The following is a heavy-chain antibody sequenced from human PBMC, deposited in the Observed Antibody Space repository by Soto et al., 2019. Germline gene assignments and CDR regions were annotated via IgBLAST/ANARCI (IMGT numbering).Heavy chain of an antibody. J-gene: IGHJ4*02. D-gene: IGHD6-19*01. V-gene: IGHV4-39*01. CDR1: GGSISSSSYY. CDR3: ARSGEKLVVAGRVYFDY. CDR2: IYYSGST. Sequence: SETLSLTCTVPGGSISSSSYYWGWIRQPPGKGLEWIGSIYYSGSTYYNPSLKSRVTISVDTSKNQFSLKLSSVTAADTAVYYCARSGEKLVVAGRVYFDYWGQGTLVTVSS.